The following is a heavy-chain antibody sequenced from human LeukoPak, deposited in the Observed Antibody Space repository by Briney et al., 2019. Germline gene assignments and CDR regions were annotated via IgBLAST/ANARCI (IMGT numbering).Heavy chain of an antibody. V-gene: IGHV3-23*01. CDR3: AKPLGYCSSSSCFQYYYYGMDV. CDR2: ISGSGGST. J-gene: IGHJ6*04. D-gene: IGHD2-2*01. Sequence: GGALRLSCAASGFTFSRYAMSWVRQAPGKGLEWVSAISGSGGSTYYAHSVKGRFTISRDNYMNTLYLQMNSLRAEDTAVYYCAKPLGYCSSSSCFQYYYYGMDVWGKGTTVTVSS. CDR1: GFTFSRYA.